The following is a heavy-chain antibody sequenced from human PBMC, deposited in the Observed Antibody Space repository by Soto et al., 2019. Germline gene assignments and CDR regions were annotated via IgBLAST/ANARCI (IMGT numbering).Heavy chain of an antibody. J-gene: IGHJ6*02. CDR3: ARGSRYSYGQDYDYGMDV. CDR1: GDSVSSNSAA. V-gene: IGHV6-1*01. CDR2: TYYRSKWYN. D-gene: IGHD5-18*01. Sequence: SQTLSLTCAISGDSVSSNSAAWNWIRQSPSRGLEWLGRTYYRSKWYNDYAVSVKSRITINPDTSKNQFSLQLNSVTPEDTAVYYCARGSRYSYGQDYDYGMDVWGQGTTVTVSS.